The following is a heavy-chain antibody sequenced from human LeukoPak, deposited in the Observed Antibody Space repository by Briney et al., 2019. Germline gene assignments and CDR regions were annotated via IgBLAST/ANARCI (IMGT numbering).Heavy chain of an antibody. J-gene: IGHJ4*02. CDR3: ARGNRVQELDY. D-gene: IGHD6-19*01. Sequence: GGSLRLSCAASGFTFSTYSMTWVRQAPGKGLEWVSSISSSSSYIYYADSVKGRFTVSRDNAKTSLYLQMNSLRAEDTAVYYCARGNRVQELDYGGQGPLLPVSS. CDR1: GFTFSTYS. CDR2: ISSSSSYI. V-gene: IGHV3-21*01.